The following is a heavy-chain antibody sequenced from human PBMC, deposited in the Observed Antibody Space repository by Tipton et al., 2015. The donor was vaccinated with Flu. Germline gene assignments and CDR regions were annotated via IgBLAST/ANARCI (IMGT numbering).Heavy chain of an antibody. Sequence: TLSLTCTVSGGSISSSSYYWGWIRQPPGKGLEWIGSIYYSGSTYSNPSLKSRVTISVDTSKNQLSLNLSSVTGADTAVYYCARRFWSGYSFGYWGPGTLVTVSS. CDR2: IYYSGST. CDR1: GGSISSSSYY. J-gene: IGHJ4*02. D-gene: IGHD3-3*01. V-gene: IGHV4-39*01. CDR3: ARRFWSGYSFGY.